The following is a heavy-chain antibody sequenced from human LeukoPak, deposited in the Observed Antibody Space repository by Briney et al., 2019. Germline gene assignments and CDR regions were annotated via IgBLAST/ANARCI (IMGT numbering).Heavy chain of an antibody. Sequence: PGGSLRLSCAASGFTVSSNYMSWVRQAPGKGLEWVSVIYSGGSTYYADSVRGRFTISRDNSKNTLYLQMNSLRAEDTAVYYCARDRGAAAIFDYWGQGTLVTVSS. V-gene: IGHV3-66*01. CDR1: GFTVSSNY. CDR2: IYSGGST. D-gene: IGHD6-13*01. CDR3: ARDRGAAAIFDY. J-gene: IGHJ4*02.